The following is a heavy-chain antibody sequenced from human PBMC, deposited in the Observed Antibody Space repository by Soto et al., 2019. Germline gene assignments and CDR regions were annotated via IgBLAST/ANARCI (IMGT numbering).Heavy chain of an antibody. CDR1: GGSISSGDYY. J-gene: IGHJ6*02. Sequence: QVQLQESGPGLVKPSQTLSLTCTVSGGSISSGDYYWSWIRQPPGKGLEWIGYIYYSGSTYYNPSLKGRVTISVDTSKNQFSLKLSSVTAADTAVYYCARAYGDYVNYYYGMDVWGQGTTVTVSS. CDR3: ARAYGDYVNYYYGMDV. D-gene: IGHD4-17*01. CDR2: IYYSGST. V-gene: IGHV4-30-4*01.